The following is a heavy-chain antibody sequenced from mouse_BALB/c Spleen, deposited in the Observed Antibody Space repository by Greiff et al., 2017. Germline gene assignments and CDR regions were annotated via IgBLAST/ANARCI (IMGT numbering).Heavy chain of an antibody. J-gene: IGHJ4*01. CDR2: IDPENGNT. CDR3: ARAGSSYGHYAMDY. Sequence: EVQLQQSGVELVRPGALVKLSCKASGFNIKDYYMHWVKQRPEQGLEWIGWIDPENGNTIYDPKFQGKASITADTSSNTAYLQLSSLTSEDTAVYYCARAGSSYGHYAMDYWGQGTSVTVSS. CDR1: GFNIKDYY. V-gene: IGHV14-1*02. D-gene: IGHD1-1*01.